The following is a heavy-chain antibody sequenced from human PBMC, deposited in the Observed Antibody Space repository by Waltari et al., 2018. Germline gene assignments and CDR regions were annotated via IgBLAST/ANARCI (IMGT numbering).Heavy chain of an antibody. J-gene: IGHJ4*02. D-gene: IGHD5-18*01. V-gene: IGHV4-34*01. CDR1: GGSFSGYY. CDR3: ARVQAQLWRN. Sequence: QVQLQQWGAGLLKPSETLSLTCAVYGGSFSGYYWSWIRQPPGKGLEWIGEINHSGSTNYNPSLKSRVTISVDTSKNQFSLKLSSVTAADTAVYYCARVQAQLWRNWGQGTLVTVSS. CDR2: INHSGST.